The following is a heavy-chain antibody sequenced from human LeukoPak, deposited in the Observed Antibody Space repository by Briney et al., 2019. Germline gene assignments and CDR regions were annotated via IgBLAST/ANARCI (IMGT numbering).Heavy chain of an antibody. D-gene: IGHD7-27*01. CDR3: AKDGGLWVSAHWGDS. V-gene: IGHV3-23*01. Sequence: GGSLRLSCVASGLRFRSYAMNWVRQAPGKGLEWVSTITTSDGNTYYADSVKGRFTVSRDNSKNTLFLQMNSLRAEDTAVYYCAKDGGLWVSAHWGDSWGRGTLVTVSS. J-gene: IGHJ4*02. CDR2: ITTSDGNT. CDR1: GLRFRSYA.